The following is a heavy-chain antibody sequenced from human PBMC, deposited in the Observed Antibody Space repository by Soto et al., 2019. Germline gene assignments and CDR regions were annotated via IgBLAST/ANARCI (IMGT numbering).Heavy chain of an antibody. D-gene: IGHD2-2*01. Sequence: PSETLSLTCTVSGGSISSSSYYWGWIRQPPGEGLEWFGSIYYSGSTYYNPSLKSRVTISVDTSKNQFSLKLTSVTATDTAVYYCARLTHSTSYWYFDLWGRGTLVTVSS. CDR2: IYYSGST. V-gene: IGHV4-39*01. CDR3: ARLTHSTSYWYFDL. J-gene: IGHJ2*01. CDR1: GGSISSSSYY.